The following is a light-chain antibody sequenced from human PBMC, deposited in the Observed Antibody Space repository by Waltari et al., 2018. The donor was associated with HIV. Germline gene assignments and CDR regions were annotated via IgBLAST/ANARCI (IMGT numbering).Light chain of an antibody. J-gene: IGKJ4*01. CDR1: QSVGSL. V-gene: IGKV3-11*01. CDR2: DAS. Sequence: EIVLTQSPATLSLSPGESATLACGASQSVGSLIAWYQQKPGQAPRLLIYDASNRATGIPARFSGSVSGTDFTLTISSLEPEDFAVYYCQQRSSWPLTFGGGTKVEIK. CDR3: QQRSSWPLT.